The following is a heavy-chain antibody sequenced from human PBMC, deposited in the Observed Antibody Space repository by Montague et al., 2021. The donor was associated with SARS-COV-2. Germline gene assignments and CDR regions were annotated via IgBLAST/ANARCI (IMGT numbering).Heavy chain of an antibody. CDR3: ARGMGGSYLYYFDY. CDR1: GGSISSYY. D-gene: IGHD1-26*01. J-gene: IGHJ4*02. Sequence: SETLSLTCTVSGGSISSYYWSWIRQPPGKGLEWIGYIYCSGSTNXXPSLKSRVTILVDMSKNQFSLKLSSVTAADTAVYYCARGMGGSYLYYFDYWGQGILVAVSS. V-gene: IGHV4-59*01. CDR2: IYCSGST.